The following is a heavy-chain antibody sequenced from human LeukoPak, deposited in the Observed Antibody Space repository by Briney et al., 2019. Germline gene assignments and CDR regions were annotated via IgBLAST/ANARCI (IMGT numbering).Heavy chain of an antibody. CDR2: IWYDGSNK. D-gene: IGHD3-16*01. V-gene: IGHV3-33*01. CDR3: ARLGVRWSIDY. J-gene: IGHJ4*02. Sequence: PGGSLRLSCASSGFTFSSYGVHWVRQAPGKGLEWVVVIWYDGSNKYYAESVKGRFTISRDNSKNTLYLQMNSLRVEDTALYYCARLGVRWSIDYWGQGTLVSVSS. CDR1: GFTFSSYG.